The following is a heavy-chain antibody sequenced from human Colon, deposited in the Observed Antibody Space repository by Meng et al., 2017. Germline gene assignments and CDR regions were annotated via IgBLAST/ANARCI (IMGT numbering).Heavy chain of an antibody. CDR3: ANRFV. Sequence: EVQPVESGGGLVQPGGSLCLSCEVSGFSLSSDFMIWVRQATGKGLEWVSMIHSSAGTFFADSVKGRFTVSTDNSKNTLYLQMNSLRIEDTAVYHCANRFVWGLGTLVTVSS. D-gene: IGHD3-3*01. V-gene: IGHV3-66*02. CDR1: GFSLSSDF. CDR2: IHSSAGT. J-gene: IGHJ4*02.